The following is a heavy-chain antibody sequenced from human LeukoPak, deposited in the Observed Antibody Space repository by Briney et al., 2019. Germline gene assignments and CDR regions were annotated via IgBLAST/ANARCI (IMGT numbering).Heavy chain of an antibody. CDR1: DVSISSGDSY. J-gene: IGHJ3*01. D-gene: IGHD3-10*01. CDR2: IYYSGST. CDR3: ARAPMVRGVITGAFDF. Sequence: SETLSLTCSVSDVSISSGDSYWGWIRQPPGKGLEWIGSIYYSGSTYYNPSLKSRVTISVETSRNHFSLKLSSVTAADTALYYCARAPMVRGVITGAFDFWGQGTMVTVSS. V-gene: IGHV4-39*07.